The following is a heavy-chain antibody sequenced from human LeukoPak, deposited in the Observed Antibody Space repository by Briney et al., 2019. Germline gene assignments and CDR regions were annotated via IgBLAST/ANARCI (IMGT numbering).Heavy chain of an antibody. Sequence: SVNVSCKASGGTFSSYAISWVRQAPGQGLEWMGGIIPIFGTANYAQKFQGRVTITADESTSIAYMELSSLRSEDTAVYYCASIGSGSYSGYWGQGTLVTVSS. CDR3: ASIGSGSYSGY. V-gene: IGHV1-69*01. CDR2: IIPIFGTA. D-gene: IGHD3-10*01. CDR1: GGTFSSYA. J-gene: IGHJ4*02.